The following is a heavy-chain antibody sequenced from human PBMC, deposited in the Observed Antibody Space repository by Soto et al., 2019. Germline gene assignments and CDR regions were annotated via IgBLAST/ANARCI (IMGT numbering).Heavy chain of an antibody. V-gene: IGHV3-21*01. CDR3: ARDRRQLATLYYFDY. J-gene: IGHJ4*02. CDR2: ISSSSSYI. D-gene: IGHD6-13*01. CDR1: GFTFSSYS. Sequence: EVQLVESGGGLVKPGGSLRLSCAASGFTFSSYSMNWVRQAPGKGLEWVSSISSSSSYIYYADSVKGRFTISRDNAKNSLYLQMNSLRAEDTAVYYCARDRRQLATLYYFDYWGKGTLVTVSS.